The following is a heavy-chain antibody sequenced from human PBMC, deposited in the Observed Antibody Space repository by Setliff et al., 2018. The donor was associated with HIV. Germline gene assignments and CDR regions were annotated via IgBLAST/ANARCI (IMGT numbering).Heavy chain of an antibody. Sequence: SETLSLTCTVSDDSISSNYWSWIRQSAGKGLEWVGRIYTGGRTNYNPSLKGRVTMSVDTSKNQFSLDLSSVTAADTAVYYCAREYKYYYGMDVWGQGTTVTVSS. V-gene: IGHV4-4*07. J-gene: IGHJ6*02. D-gene: IGHD1-1*01. CDR1: DDSISSNY. CDR3: AREYKYYYGMDV. CDR2: IYTGGRT.